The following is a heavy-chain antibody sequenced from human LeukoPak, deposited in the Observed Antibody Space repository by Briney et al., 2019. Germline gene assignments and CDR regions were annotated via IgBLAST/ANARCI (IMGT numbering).Heavy chain of an antibody. CDR2: IWYDGSNK. CDR3: ARVGYCSGGSCYPDYYYFYGMDV. Sequence: PGGSLRLSCAASGFTFDDYGMSWVRQAPGKGLEWVAVIWYDGSNKYYADSVEGRFTISRDNSRTTLYLQMNSLRAEDTAVYYCARVGYCSGGSCYPDYYYFYGMDVWGQGTTVTVSS. V-gene: IGHV3-33*08. D-gene: IGHD2-15*01. J-gene: IGHJ6*02. CDR1: GFTFDDYG.